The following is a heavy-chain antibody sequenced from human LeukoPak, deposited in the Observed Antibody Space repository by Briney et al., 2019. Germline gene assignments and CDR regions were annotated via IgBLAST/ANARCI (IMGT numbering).Heavy chain of an antibody. Sequence: SETLSLTCTVSGGSISSYYWSWIRQPPGKGLEWIGYIYTSGSTNYNPSLKSRVTISVDTSKNQFSLKLSSVTAADTAVYYCARDEREYYDSSGYLADWFDPWGQGTLVTVSS. D-gene: IGHD3-22*01. V-gene: IGHV4-4*08. CDR2: IYTSGST. CDR1: GGSISSYY. CDR3: ARDEREYYDSSGYLADWFDP. J-gene: IGHJ5*02.